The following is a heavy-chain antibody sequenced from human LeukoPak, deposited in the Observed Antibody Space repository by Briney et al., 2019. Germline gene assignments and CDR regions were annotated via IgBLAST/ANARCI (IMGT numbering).Heavy chain of an antibody. CDR1: GFTLSSNY. J-gene: IGHJ4*02. Sequence: GGSLRPSCAASGFTLSSNYMSWVRQAPEKGLEWVSVIYSGVSTYYADSVKGRFTISRDNSKTTLYLQRNRLRGEDTAVYYCAREGPTMVRGVIRKRNYYFDYWGQGTLVTVPS. V-gene: IGHV3-66*02. CDR2: IYSGVST. D-gene: IGHD3-10*01. CDR3: AREGPTMVRGVIRKRNYYFDY.